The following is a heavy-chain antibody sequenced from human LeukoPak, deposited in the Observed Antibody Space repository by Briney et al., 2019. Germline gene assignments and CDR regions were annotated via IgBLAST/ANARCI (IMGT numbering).Heavy chain of an antibody. J-gene: IGHJ4*02. CDR2: ISGSGGAT. CDR1: GFTFSTYG. Sequence: GGSLRLSCAASGFTFSTYGMSWVRQAPGKGLEWVSGISGSGGATYYADSVKGRFTVSRDNPHNTLYLQMNSVRAEDTAVYFCARGGVDHYGSGTYYLMYYFDHWGQGALVTVSS. CDR3: ARGGVDHYGSGTYYLMYYFDH. V-gene: IGHV3-23*01. D-gene: IGHD3-10*01.